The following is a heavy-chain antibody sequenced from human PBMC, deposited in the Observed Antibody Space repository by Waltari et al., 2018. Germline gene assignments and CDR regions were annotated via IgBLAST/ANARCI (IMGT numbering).Heavy chain of an antibody. CDR2: IYSSGFP. D-gene: IGHD3-10*01. J-gene: IGHJ4*02. V-gene: IGHV4-4*07. Sequence: QVQLQESGPGRVKPSETLSLTCTVSGASMDNYYWNWIRQPAGKGLEWIGRIYSSGFPNYNPSLESRVTMSVDTSKNQLSLEVRSVTVADTAVYYCARDLSEGWFGDQSPLGYWGQGTVVTVSA. CDR1: GASMDNYY. CDR3: ARDLSEGWFGDQSPLGY.